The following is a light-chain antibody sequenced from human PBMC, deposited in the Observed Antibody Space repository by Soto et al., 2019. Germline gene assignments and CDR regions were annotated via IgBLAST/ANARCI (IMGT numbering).Light chain of an antibody. J-gene: IGKJ5*01. CDR1: QGXRGL. Sequence: EVVLTQSPVTLALSPGERATLSCMARQGXRGLXAWYQQKPGQAPRLLIYDAYNRATGIPPRFSGSGSGTDFTLTISSLEPEDSAVYYCQQRHMWPITFGQGTRLEIK. CDR3: QQRHMWPIT. V-gene: IGKV3-11*01. CDR2: DAY.